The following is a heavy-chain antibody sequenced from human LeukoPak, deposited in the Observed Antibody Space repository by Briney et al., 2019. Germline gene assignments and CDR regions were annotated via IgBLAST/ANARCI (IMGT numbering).Heavy chain of an antibody. D-gene: IGHD2-2*01. CDR2: IKQDGSEK. Sequence: PGGSLTLSCAASGFTFSNYWMSWVRQAPGKGLEWVANIKQDGSEKYYVNSVKGRFTISRDNAKNSLYLQMNSLRAEDTALYYCAKNPGRYCSNTYGRWGQGTLVTVSS. V-gene: IGHV3-7*03. CDR3: AKNPGRYCSNTYGR. CDR1: GFTFSNYW. J-gene: IGHJ4*02.